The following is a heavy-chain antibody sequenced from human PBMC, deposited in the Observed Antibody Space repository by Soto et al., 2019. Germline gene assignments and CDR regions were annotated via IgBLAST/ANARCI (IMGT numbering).Heavy chain of an antibody. CDR3: ARGGDWQFDY. V-gene: IGHV4-4*02. CDR2: IHHSGRT. J-gene: IGHJ4*02. CDR1: GDSISSDKW. D-gene: IGHD2-21*02. Sequence: QVQLQESGPGLVKPSGTLSLTCAVSGDSISSDKWWSWVRQPPGKGLEWIGEIHHSGRTNYNPSLKSRVTILVGKSKKQVSLLLSSMTAADKAVYYCARGGDWQFDYWGQGTLVTVSS.